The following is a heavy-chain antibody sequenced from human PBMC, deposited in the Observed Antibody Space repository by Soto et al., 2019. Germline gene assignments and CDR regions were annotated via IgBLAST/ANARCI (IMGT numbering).Heavy chain of an antibody. CDR3: ARNSGLKTGRLDY. V-gene: IGHV4-28*01. CDR1: GYSIGSYNW. CDR2: IYYTGST. Sequence: SETLSLTCTVPGYSIGSYNWWGWIRQPPGKGLEWIGYIYYTGSTYYNLSLKSRVTLSVDTAKDQFSMTLGSVTAADTAVYYCARNSGLKTGRLDYWGPGILVTVSS. D-gene: IGHD3-10*01. J-gene: IGHJ4*02.